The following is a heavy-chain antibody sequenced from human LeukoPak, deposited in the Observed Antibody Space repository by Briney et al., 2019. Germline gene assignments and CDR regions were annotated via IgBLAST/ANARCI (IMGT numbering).Heavy chain of an antibody. J-gene: IGHJ4*02. D-gene: IGHD3-10*01. CDR3: AKRGIVIRAVIIIGFHKEAYYFDY. Sequence: PGGSLRLSCVVSGITLSNYGMSRVRQAPGKGLEWVSGISERGGSTNYADSVKGRFIISRDTSKNTVYLQMNSLRVEDTAVYFCAKRGIVIRAVIIIGFHKEAYYFDYWGQGILVTVSS. V-gene: IGHV3-23*01. CDR1: GITLSNYG. CDR2: ISERGGST.